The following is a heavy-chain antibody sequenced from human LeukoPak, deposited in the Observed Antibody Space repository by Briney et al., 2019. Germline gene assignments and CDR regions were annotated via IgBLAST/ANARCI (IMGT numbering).Heavy chain of an antibody. CDR1: GYTFTDYY. J-gene: IGHJ1*01. CDR3: ATDHDYAEYFQH. CDR2: VDTEDGET. Sequence: ATVKIACKVYGYTFTDYYMHWVQQAPGKGLEWMGLVDTEDGETIYAEKFQGRVTITADTSTDTAYMERSSLRSEDTAVYYCATDHDYAEYFQHWGQGTLVTVSS. D-gene: IGHD4-17*01. V-gene: IGHV1-69-2*01.